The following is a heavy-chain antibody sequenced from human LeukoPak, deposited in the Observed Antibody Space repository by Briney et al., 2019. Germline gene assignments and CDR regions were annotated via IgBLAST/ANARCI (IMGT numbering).Heavy chain of an antibody. D-gene: IGHD3-10*01. CDR2: INHSGST. CDR3: ARVRRFGELIRPVDY. V-gene: IGHV4-34*01. J-gene: IGHJ4*02. CDR1: GGSFSGYY. Sequence: SETLSLTCAVYGGSFSGYYWSWIRQPPGKGLEWIGEINHSGSTNYNPSLKSRVTISVDTSKNQFSLKLSSVTAADTAVYYCARVRRFGELIRPVDYWGQGTLVTVSS.